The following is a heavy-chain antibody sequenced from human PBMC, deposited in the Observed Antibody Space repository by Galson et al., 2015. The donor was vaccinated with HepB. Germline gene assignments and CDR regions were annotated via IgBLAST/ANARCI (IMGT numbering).Heavy chain of an antibody. J-gene: IGHJ4*02. CDR1: GGTFSSYA. D-gene: IGHD6-19*01. CDR3: ARDTYPNAYSSGWSG. CDR2: IIPILGIA. V-gene: IGHV1-69*04. Sequence: SVKVSCKASGGTFSSYAISWVRQAPGQGLEWMGRIIPILGIANYAQKFQGRVTITTDKSTSTAYMELSSLRSEDTAVYYCARDTYPNAYSSGWSGRGQGTLLTVS.